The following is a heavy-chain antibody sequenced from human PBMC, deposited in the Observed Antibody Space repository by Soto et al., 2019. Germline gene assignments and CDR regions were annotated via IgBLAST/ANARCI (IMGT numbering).Heavy chain of an antibody. D-gene: IGHD5-12*01. Sequence: PGGSLRLSCAASGFTFSDYYMSWIRQAPGKGLEWVSYISSSGSTIYYADSVKGRFTISRDNAKNSLYLQMNSLRAEDTAVYYCARSVLSGYDYRSGPDYWGQGTLVTVSS. CDR1: GFTFSDYY. V-gene: IGHV3-11*01. CDR3: ARSVLSGYDYRSGPDY. J-gene: IGHJ4*02. CDR2: ISSSGSTI.